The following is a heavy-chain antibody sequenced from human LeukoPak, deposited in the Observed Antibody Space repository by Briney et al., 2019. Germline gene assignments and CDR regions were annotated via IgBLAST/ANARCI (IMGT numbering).Heavy chain of an antibody. J-gene: IGHJ5*02. Sequence: GGSLRLSCAASGFTFSTYGMHWVRQAPGKGLEWVAFIHYDGANEYNGDSVKGRFTISRDNSKNTPYLQMNSLRPEDTAVYYCARGLPSSTRTYNWFDPWGPGTLVTVSS. D-gene: IGHD2-2*01. V-gene: IGHV3-30*02. CDR2: IHYDGANE. CDR1: GFTFSTYG. CDR3: ARGLPSSTRTYNWFDP.